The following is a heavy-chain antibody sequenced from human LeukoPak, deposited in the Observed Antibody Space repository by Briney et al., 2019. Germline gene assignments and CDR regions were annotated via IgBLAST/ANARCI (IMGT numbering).Heavy chain of an antibody. V-gene: IGHV3-74*01. J-gene: IGHJ4*02. CDR1: GFTFSNYW. CDR3: ARQISGSYFPYDY. CDR2: ISTDGSVK. D-gene: IGHD1-26*01. Sequence: PGGSLRLSCATSGFTFSNYWIHWVRQAPGKGLVWVSIISTDGSVKRYADSVKGRFTISRDNAENTLYLQMNSLRAEDTAVYYCARQISGSYFPYDYWGQGTLVTVSS.